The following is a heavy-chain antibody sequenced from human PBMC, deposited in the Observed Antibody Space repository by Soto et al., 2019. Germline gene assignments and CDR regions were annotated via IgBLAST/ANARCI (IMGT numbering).Heavy chain of an antibody. CDR1: GYTFSGYY. CDR3: ARSLTEGYCTITGCYTRPLYGMDV. CDR2: INPNSGGT. D-gene: IGHD2-2*02. J-gene: IGHJ6*02. Sequence: VKVSCKASGYTFSGYYIHWLRQAPGQGLEWMGWINPNSGGTNYAQKFQGRVTVTRDTPTSTAYMELSRLTSDDTAVYYCARSLTEGYCTITGCYTRPLYGMDVWGQGTTVTVSS. V-gene: IGHV1-2*02.